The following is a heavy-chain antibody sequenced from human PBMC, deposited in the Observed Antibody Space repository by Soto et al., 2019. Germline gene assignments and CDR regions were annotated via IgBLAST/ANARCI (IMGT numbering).Heavy chain of an antibody. D-gene: IGHD7-27*01. J-gene: IGHJ4*02. CDR2: IYYSGST. Sequence: PSETLSLTCTVSGGSISSYYWSWIRQPPGKGLEWIGYIYYSGSTNYNPSLKSRVTISVDTSKNQFSLKLSSVTAADTAVYYCAREPTGDQGLYYFDYWGQGTLVTVSS. CDR1: GGSISSYY. V-gene: IGHV4-59*01. CDR3: AREPTGDQGLYYFDY.